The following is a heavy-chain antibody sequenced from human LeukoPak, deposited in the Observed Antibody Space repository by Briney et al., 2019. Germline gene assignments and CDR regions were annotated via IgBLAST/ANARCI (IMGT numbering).Heavy chain of an antibody. J-gene: IGHJ4*02. CDR3: ARDGRYGDYVFDY. Sequence: GRSLRLSCAASGVTFDDYAMHWVRQAPGKGLEWVSGISWNSGSIGYADSVKGRFTISRDNSKNTLYLQMNSLRAEDTAVYYCARDGRYGDYVFDYWGQGTLVTVSS. CDR2: ISWNSGSI. CDR1: GVTFDDYA. V-gene: IGHV3-9*01. D-gene: IGHD4-17*01.